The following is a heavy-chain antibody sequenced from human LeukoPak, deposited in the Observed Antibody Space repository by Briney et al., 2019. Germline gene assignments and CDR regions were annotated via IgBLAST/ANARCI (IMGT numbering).Heavy chain of an antibody. Sequence: SSETLSLTCTVSGYSISSGYYWGWIRQPPGKGLEWIGYIYYSGSTNYNPSLKSRVTISVDTSKNQFSLKLSSVTAADTAVYYCARAFSGWYFDYWGQGTLVTVSP. J-gene: IGHJ4*02. CDR3: ARAFSGWYFDY. D-gene: IGHD6-19*01. V-gene: IGHV4-61*01. CDR1: GYSISSGYY. CDR2: IYYSGST.